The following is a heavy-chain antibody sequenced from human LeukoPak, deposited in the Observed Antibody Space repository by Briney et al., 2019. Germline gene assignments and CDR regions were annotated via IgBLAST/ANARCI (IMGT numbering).Heavy chain of an antibody. CDR1: GFTFSNYA. Sequence: PGGSLRLSCAASGFTFSNYAMTWVRQPPGKGLEWIGSMYYSGSTYYNLSLKSRVTISMDTSKNQFSLKLSSVTAADTAVYYCARGVYCSGDSCYFRGPDYWGQGTLVIVSS. D-gene: IGHD2-15*01. J-gene: IGHJ4*02. CDR3: ARGVYCSGDSCYFRGPDY. CDR2: MYYSGST. V-gene: IGHV4-39*07.